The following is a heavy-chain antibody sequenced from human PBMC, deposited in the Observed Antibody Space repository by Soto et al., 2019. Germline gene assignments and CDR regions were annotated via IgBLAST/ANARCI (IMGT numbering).Heavy chain of an antibody. CDR3: ARAVSARRFDY. J-gene: IGHJ4*02. D-gene: IGHD6-6*01. CDR1: GFTVNSNY. V-gene: IGHV3-53*01. Sequence: PGGSLRLSCAASGFTVNSNYMAWVRQTPGKGLEWVSLIYTVGSTYYADSVKGRFTVSRDDSKNTLHLQMNSLSAEDTAIYYCARAVSARRFDYWGQGTLVTVSS. CDR2: IYTVGST.